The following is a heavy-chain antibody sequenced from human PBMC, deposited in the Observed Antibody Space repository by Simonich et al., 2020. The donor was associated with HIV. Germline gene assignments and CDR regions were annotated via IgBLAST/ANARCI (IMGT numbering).Heavy chain of an antibody. J-gene: IGHJ4*02. CDR1: GGSFSGYY. D-gene: IGHD2-2*01. CDR3: ARGFYQRLYYFDY. Sequence: QVQLQQWGAGLLKPSETLSLTCAVYGGSFSGYYGSCIRQPPGKGLEWIGEINHSGSTNYTPSLKSRVTISVDTSKNQFSLKLSSVTAADTAVYYCARGFYQRLYYFDYWGQGTLVTVSS. V-gene: IGHV4-34*01. CDR2: INHSGST.